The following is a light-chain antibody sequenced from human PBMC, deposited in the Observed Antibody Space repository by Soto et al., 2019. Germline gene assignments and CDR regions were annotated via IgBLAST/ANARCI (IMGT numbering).Light chain of an antibody. CDR1: QSVSTKF. J-gene: IGKJ1*01. Sequence: EIGLTQSPVTLCLSPGERAALSCRASQSVSTKFLAWYQQKPGQAPRLLIYAASNRATGIPDRFSGSGSGTDFTLTICIMEPDDLAVYYGQQSGNSPPTFGQGTEVSIK. CDR2: AAS. CDR3: QQSGNSPPT. V-gene: IGKV3-20*01.